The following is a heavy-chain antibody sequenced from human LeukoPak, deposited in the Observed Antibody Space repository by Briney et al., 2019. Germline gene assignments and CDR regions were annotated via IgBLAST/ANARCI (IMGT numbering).Heavy chain of an antibody. CDR3: AREAGYCTNGVRYKAAFDI. CDR2: INPNSGGT. Sequence: ASVKVSCKASGYTFTGYYMHWVRQAPGQGLEWMGWINPNSGGTNYAQKFQGRVTMTRDTSISTAYMELSRLRSDDTAVYYCAREAGYCTNGVRYKAAFDIWGQGTMVTVSS. D-gene: IGHD2-8*01. CDR1: GYTFTGYY. J-gene: IGHJ3*02. V-gene: IGHV1-2*02.